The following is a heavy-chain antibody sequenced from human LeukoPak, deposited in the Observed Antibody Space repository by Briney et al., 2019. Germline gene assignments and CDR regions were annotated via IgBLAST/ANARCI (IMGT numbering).Heavy chain of an antibody. Sequence: SETLSLTCTVSGGSVTSGNYYWNWIRQPAGKGLEWIGRIYTNGGASYNPSLKSRVTISIDASKNRFSLKLSSVTAADTAVYYCAREPPGYWGQGILVTVSS. CDR1: GGSVTSGNYY. J-gene: IGHJ4*02. V-gene: IGHV4-61*02. CDR3: AREPPGY. CDR2: IYTNGGA.